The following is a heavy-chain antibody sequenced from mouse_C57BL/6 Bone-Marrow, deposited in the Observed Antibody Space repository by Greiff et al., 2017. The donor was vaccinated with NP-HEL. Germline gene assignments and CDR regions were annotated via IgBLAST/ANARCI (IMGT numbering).Heavy chain of an antibody. CDR2: ISSGSSTI. Sequence: EVMLVESGGGLVKPGGSLKLSCAASGFTFSDYGMHWVRQAPEKGLEWVAYISSGSSTIYYADTVKGRFTISRDNAKNTLFRQMTSLRSEDTAMYYCAIDSSGFAWFAYWGQGTLVTVSA. J-gene: IGHJ3*01. CDR3: AIDSSGFAWFAY. D-gene: IGHD3-2*02. CDR1: GFTFSDYG. V-gene: IGHV5-17*01.